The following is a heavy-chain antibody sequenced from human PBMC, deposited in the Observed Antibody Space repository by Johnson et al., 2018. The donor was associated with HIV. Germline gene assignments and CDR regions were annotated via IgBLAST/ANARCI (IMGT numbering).Heavy chain of an antibody. D-gene: IGHD1-26*01. CDR3: ARTSGSFSTDAFDI. CDR2: IFSGGST. CDR1: GVTVSSNY. Sequence: VQLVESGGGLVQPGGSLRLSCAASGVTVSSNYMTWVRQAPGKGLEWVSVIFSGGSTYYADSVKGRFTISGDNSKNTLHLQMNSLRVEDTAVYYCARTSGSFSTDAFDIWGQGTMGTVSS. J-gene: IGHJ3*02. V-gene: IGHV3-66*01.